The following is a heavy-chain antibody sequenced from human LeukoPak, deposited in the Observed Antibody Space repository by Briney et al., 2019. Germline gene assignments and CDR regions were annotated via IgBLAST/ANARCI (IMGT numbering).Heavy chain of an antibody. Sequence: PGGSLRLSCAASGYTFSRYWMNWVRQAPGKGLEWLANINQDGSAKYYVDSVKGRFTFSRDNAMNSLFLQMNSLRAEDTAVYYCARDVHGGAFDYWGQGTLVTVSS. J-gene: IGHJ4*02. CDR3: ARDVHGGAFDY. V-gene: IGHV3-7*01. CDR1: GYTFSRYW. D-gene: IGHD4-23*01. CDR2: INQDGSAK.